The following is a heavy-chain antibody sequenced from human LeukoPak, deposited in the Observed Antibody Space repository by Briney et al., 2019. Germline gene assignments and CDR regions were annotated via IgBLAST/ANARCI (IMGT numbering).Heavy chain of an antibody. J-gene: IGHJ5*02. Sequence: GEPLKISGKGSGYSFTSYWISWVRQMPGKGLEWMGRFDPSDSYTNYSPSFQGHVTISADKSISTAYLQWSSLKASDTAMYYCARQGVVVAATFHNWFDPWGQGTLVTVSS. CDR2: FDPSDSYT. CDR1: GYSFTSYW. CDR3: ARQGVVVAATFHNWFDP. D-gene: IGHD2-15*01. V-gene: IGHV5-10-1*01.